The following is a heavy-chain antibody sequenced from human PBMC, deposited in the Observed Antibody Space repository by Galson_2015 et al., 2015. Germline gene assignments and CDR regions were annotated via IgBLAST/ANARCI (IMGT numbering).Heavy chain of an antibody. CDR1: GYTFTSYG. CDR3: ARDGITAKGVITAADY. D-gene: IGHD3-22*01. Sequence: SCKASGYTFTSYGISWVRQAPGQGLEWMGWISAYNGNTNYAQKLQGRVTMTTDTSTSTAYMELRSLRSDDTAVYYCARDGITAKGVITAADYWGQGTRSPSPQ. J-gene: IGHJ4*02. CDR2: ISAYNGNT. V-gene: IGHV1-18*04.